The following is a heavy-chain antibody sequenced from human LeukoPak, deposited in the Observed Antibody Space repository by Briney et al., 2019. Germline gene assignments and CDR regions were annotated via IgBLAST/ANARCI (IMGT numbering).Heavy chain of an antibody. J-gene: IGHJ4*02. V-gene: IGHV3-11*01. CDR1: GFGFSDYY. CDR2: IGSSGSPK. Sequence: GGLRLSCAASGFGFSDYYMTWIRQAPGKGLEWISYIGSSGSPKLYADSVKGRFTISRDNSKNTLYLQMNSLRAEDTAVYYCAKKSLYDFWSGTDYWGQGTLVTVSS. CDR3: AKKSLYDFWSGTDY. D-gene: IGHD3-3*01.